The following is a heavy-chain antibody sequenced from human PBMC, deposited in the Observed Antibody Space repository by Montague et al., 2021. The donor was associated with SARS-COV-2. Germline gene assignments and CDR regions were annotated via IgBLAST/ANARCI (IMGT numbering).Heavy chain of an antibody. D-gene: IGHD6-13*01. Sequence: GSLRLSCAASGFSFSSYWMSWVRQAPGKGLEWVANIKQDGSEKYYVDSVRGRFTISRDNAKHSLYLQMSSLRAEDTAVYYCARVPSSSWYFEYWGQGTLVTVSS. CDR1: GFSFSSYW. J-gene: IGHJ4*02. CDR3: ARVPSSSWYFEY. V-gene: IGHV3-7*01. CDR2: IKQDGSEK.